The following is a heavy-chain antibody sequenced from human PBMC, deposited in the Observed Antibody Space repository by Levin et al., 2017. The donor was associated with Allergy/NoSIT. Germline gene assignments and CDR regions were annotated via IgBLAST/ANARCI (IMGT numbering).Heavy chain of an antibody. CDR3: AKRRDNRCFDSDH. Sequence: GGSLRLSCAASGFTFSNYVMDWVRQAPGKGLEWVSTISVNVDNTYYADSVKGRFTVSRDNSKNTLFLQLSSLRVEDTAVYYCAKRRDNRCFDSDHWGQGTLVAVSS. CDR1: GFTFSNYV. J-gene: IGHJ5*02. CDR2: ISVNVDNT. V-gene: IGHV3-23*01. D-gene: IGHD5-12*01.